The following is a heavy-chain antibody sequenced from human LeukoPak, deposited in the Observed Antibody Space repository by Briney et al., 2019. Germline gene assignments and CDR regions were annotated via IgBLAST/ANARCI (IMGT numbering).Heavy chain of an antibody. Sequence: SETLSLTCTVSGGSIASYYCSWIRQSPGKGLEWIGYIYYNGVTNSNPSLRSRVTISVDTSKNHFSLKLSSVTAADTAVYYCARHESYGDAYWFDPWGQGTLATLSS. CDR3: ARHESYGDAYWFDP. CDR1: GGSIASYY. D-gene: IGHD4-17*01. CDR2: IYYNGVT. V-gene: IGHV4-59*08. J-gene: IGHJ5*02.